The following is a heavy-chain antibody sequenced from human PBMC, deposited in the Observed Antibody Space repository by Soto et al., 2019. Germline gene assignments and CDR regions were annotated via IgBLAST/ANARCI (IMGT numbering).Heavy chain of an antibody. D-gene: IGHD3-10*01. J-gene: IGHJ5*02. CDR3: ARARLSRSWWFDP. CDR2: IDYLGNT. Sequence: PSETLSLTCTVSGGSISSGHWWTWVRQSPHKGLQWIGEIDYLGNTNYNPTLKSRVSISVDTSKNQFSLKLSSVTAADTAVYYCARARLSRSWWFDPWGQGTLVTVSS. V-gene: IGHV4-4*02. CDR1: GGSISSGHW.